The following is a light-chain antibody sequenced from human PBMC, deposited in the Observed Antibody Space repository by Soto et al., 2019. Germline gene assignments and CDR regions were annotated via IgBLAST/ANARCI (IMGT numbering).Light chain of an antibody. Sequence: ETVLTQSPATLSLSPGERATLSCRASQSVGSYFTWYQQKPGQAPRLLIYETSTRATGIPARFMGSGSGTDFTLTISRLEPEDCAIYCCQQRGSLPVSFGQGTKREIK. CDR2: ETS. J-gene: IGKJ1*01. CDR3: QQRGSLPVS. V-gene: IGKV3-11*01. CDR1: QSVGSY.